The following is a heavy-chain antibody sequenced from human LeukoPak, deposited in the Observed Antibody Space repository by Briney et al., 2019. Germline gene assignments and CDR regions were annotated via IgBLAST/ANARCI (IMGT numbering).Heavy chain of an antibody. CDR2: IYYSGST. CDR1: GGSISSHY. V-gene: IGHV4-59*11. Sequence: PSETLSLTCTVSGGSISSHYWSWIRQPPGKGLEWIGYIYYSGSTNYNPSLKSRVTISVDTSKNQFSLKLSSVTAADTAVYYCARARARLYFDYWGQGTLVTVSS. D-gene: IGHD1-26*01. CDR3: ARARARLYFDY. J-gene: IGHJ4*02.